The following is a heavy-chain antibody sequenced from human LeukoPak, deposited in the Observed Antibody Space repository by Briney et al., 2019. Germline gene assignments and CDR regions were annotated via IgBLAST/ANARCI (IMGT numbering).Heavy chain of an antibody. CDR1: GFTFSSYA. V-gene: IGHV3-23*01. D-gene: IGHD3-22*01. CDR3: AKSFNYDSSGPKDY. J-gene: IGHJ4*02. Sequence: PGGSLRLSCAASGFTFSSYAMSWVRQAPGKGLEWVSAISGSGGSTYYADSVKGRFTISRDNSKNTLYLQMNSLRAEDTAVYYCAKSFNYDSSGPKDYWGQGTLVTVSS. CDR2: ISGSGGST.